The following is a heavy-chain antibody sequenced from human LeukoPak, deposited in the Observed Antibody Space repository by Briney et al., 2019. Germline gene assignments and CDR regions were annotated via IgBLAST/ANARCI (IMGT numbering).Heavy chain of an antibody. CDR2: ISYDGSNK. Sequence: GGSLRLSCAASGFTFSSYGMHWVRQAPGKGLEWVAVISYDGSNKYYADSVKGRFTISRDNSKNTLYLQMNSLRAEDTAVYYCATEHYYDSSGRGCYFDYWGQGTLVTASS. CDR3: ATEHYYDSSGRGCYFDY. CDR1: GFTFSSYG. V-gene: IGHV3-30*03. D-gene: IGHD3-22*01. J-gene: IGHJ4*02.